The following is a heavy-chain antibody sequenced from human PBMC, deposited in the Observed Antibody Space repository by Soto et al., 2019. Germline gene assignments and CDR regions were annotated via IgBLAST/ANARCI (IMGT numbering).Heavy chain of an antibody. V-gene: IGHV1-69*13. D-gene: IGHD4-17*01. CDR3: ARVGIRPRPYGDYGYFDY. Sequence: GASVKVSCKDSGGTFSSYAISWVRQAPGQGLEWMGGIIPIFCTANYAQKFQGRVTIAADESTSTAYMELSSLRSEDTAVYYCARVGIRPRPYGDYGYFDYWGQGTLVTVSS. CDR2: IIPIFCTA. CDR1: GGTFSSYA. J-gene: IGHJ4*02.